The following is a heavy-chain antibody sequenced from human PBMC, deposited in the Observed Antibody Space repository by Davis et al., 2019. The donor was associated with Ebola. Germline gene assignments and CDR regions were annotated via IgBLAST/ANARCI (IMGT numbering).Heavy chain of an antibody. D-gene: IGHD3-3*01. Sequence: PGGSLRLSCAASGFTFSDYWMHWVRHSPRRGPEWVSRINPDGTNIGYADFVKGRFTISRDNAKNTLYLQMNSLRAEDTAVYYCARSNTIFGVVIDHYYAMDVWGQGTTVTVSS. V-gene: IGHV3-74*01. CDR3: ARSNTIFGVVIDHYYAMDV. CDR1: GFTFSDYW. J-gene: IGHJ6*02. CDR2: INPDGTNI.